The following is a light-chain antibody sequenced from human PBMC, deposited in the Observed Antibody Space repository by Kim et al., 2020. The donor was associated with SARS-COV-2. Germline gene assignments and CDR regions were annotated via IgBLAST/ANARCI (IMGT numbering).Light chain of an antibody. CDR3: QQYGDLPYT. J-gene: IGKJ2*01. CDR1: QDISDY. Sequence: ASVGDTVTITCQASQDISDYLNWYQKKPGKAPKLLIYDASYLETGVPSRFSGSGSGTNLILTISSLQPEDIATYYCQQYGDLPYTFGQGTKLEI. V-gene: IGKV1-33*01. CDR2: DAS.